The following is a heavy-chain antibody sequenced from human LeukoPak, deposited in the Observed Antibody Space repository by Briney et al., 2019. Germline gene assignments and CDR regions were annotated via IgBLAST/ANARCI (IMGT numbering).Heavy chain of an antibody. Sequence: GGSLRLSCAASGFTVSNNYMSWVRQAPGKGLEWVSVLYSGGNTYYTDSVKGRFAISRDNSKNTLYLQMNSLRAEDTAVYYCARDRDYYGSGSSHFDYWGQGALVTVSS. J-gene: IGHJ4*02. CDR1: GFTVSNNY. CDR3: ARDRDYYGSGSSHFDY. D-gene: IGHD3-10*01. CDR2: LYSGGNT. V-gene: IGHV3-53*05.